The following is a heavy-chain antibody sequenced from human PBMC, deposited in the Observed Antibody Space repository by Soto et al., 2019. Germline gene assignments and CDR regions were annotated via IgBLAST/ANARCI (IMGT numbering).Heavy chain of an antibody. CDR1: GGTFSSYA. Sequence: QVQLVQSGAEVKKPGSSVKVSCKASGGTFSSYAISWVRQAPGQGLEWMGGIIPIFGTANYAQKFQGRVTITADESTSTAYMELSSLRSDDTAVYYCARSGMSSSWYFLDPFDYWGQGTLVTVSS. CDR3: ARSGMSSSWYFLDPFDY. J-gene: IGHJ4*02. V-gene: IGHV1-69*01. CDR2: IIPIFGTA. D-gene: IGHD6-13*01.